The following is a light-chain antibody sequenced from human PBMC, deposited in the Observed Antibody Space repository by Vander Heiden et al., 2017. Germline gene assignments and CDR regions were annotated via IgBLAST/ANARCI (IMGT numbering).Light chain of an antibody. J-gene: IGKJ4*01. V-gene: IGKV1-12*01. CDR1: EGISGW. Sequence: DIQMTQSPSSVSASVGDRVTITCRASEGISGWLAWYQQKPGKATKLLIYAASSLQSGVPSRFSGSGSGTDFTLTISSLQPEDFATYYCQQANSFFTFGGGTKVEIK. CDR3: QQANSFFT. CDR2: AAS.